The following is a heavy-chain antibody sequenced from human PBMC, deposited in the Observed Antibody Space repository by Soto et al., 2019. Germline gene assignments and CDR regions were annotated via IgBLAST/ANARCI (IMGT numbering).Heavy chain of an antibody. D-gene: IGHD3-16*01. CDR2: IYSGGST. Sequence: GGSLRLSCAASGFTVSSNYMSWVRQAPGKGLEWVSVIYSGGSTYYADSVKGRFTISRDNSKNTLYLQMNSLGAEDTAVYYCARVGDDYYYGMDVWGQGTTVTVSS. CDR3: ARVGDDYYYGMDV. CDR1: GFTVSSNY. V-gene: IGHV3-53*01. J-gene: IGHJ6*02.